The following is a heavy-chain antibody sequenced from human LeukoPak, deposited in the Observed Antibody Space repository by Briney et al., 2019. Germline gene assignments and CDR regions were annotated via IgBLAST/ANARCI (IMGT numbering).Heavy chain of an antibody. D-gene: IGHD1-1*01. CDR3: ARVAIIGATGDH. CDR1: GYTFTSYG. CDR2: INPSGGST. V-gene: IGHV1-46*01. J-gene: IGHJ4*02. Sequence: GASVKVSCKASGYTFTSYGISWVRQAPGQRLEWMGIINPSGGSTNYAQRFQGRVTMTRDMSTSTVYMELSNLKSEDTAVYYCARVAIIGATGDHWGQGTLVTVSS.